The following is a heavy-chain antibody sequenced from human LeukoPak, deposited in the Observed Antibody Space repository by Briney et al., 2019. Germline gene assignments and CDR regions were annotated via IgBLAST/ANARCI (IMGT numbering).Heavy chain of an antibody. J-gene: IGHJ4*02. CDR3: ARSHGVAGTNPVFDY. Sequence: GGSLRLSCAASGFTFSSYRMNWVRQAPGKGLEWVSYISSSGSTIYYADSVKGRFTISRDNAKNSLYLQMNSLRAEDTAVYYCARSHGVAGTNPVFDYWGQGTLVTVSS. D-gene: IGHD6-19*01. V-gene: IGHV3-48*04. CDR2: ISSSGSTI. CDR1: GFTFSSYR.